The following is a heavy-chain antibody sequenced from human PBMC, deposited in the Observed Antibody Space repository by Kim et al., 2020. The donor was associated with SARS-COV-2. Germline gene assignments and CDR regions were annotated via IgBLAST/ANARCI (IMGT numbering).Heavy chain of an antibody. CDR2: INTNTGNP. CDR3: ARMMGEGAQWPVGKERTNWFDP. V-gene: IGHV7-4-1*02. Sequence: ASVKVSCKASGYTFTSYAMNWVRQAPGQGLEWMGWINTNTGNPTYAQGFTGRFVFSLDTSVSTAYLQISSLKAEDTAVYYCARMMGEGAQWPVGKERTNWFDPWGQGTLVTVSS. J-gene: IGHJ5*02. CDR1: GYTFTSYA. D-gene: IGHD6-19*01.